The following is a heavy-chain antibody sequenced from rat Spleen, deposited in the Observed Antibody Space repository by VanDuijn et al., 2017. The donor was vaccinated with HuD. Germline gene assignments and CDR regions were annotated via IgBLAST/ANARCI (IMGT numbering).Heavy chain of an antibody. CDR3: ALREGFAY. Sequence: EVQLVESGGGLVQPGRSLKLSCAASGFTSSDYYMAWVRQAPTKGLEWVATISYDGSITYYRDSVRGRFTISRDNAKNTQYLQMDSLRSEDTATYYCALREGFAYWGQGTLVTVSS. V-gene: IGHV5-7*01. D-gene: IGHD3-7*01. CDR1: GFTSSDYY. J-gene: IGHJ3*01. CDR2: ISYDGSIT.